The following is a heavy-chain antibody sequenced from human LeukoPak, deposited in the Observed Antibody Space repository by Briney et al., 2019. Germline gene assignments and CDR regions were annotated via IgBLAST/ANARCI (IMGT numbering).Heavy chain of an antibody. Sequence: GGSLRLSCAASGFTFSSYSMNWVRQAPGEGLEWVSYISSLSGTIYYADSVKGRFTISRDNSKNTLYLQMNSLRAEDTAVYYCANYDSSGYGVDYWGQGTLVTVSS. CDR2: ISSLSGTI. V-gene: IGHV3-48*01. J-gene: IGHJ4*02. CDR1: GFTFSSYS. CDR3: ANYDSSGYGVDY. D-gene: IGHD3-22*01.